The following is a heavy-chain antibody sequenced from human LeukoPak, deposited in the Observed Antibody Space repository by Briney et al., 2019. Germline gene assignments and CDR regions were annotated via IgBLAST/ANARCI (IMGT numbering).Heavy chain of an antibody. Sequence: SETLSLTCAVYGGSFSGYYWSWIRQPPGKGLEWIGETNNGGSTNYNPSLKSRVTISVDTSKNQFSLKLSSVTAADTAVYYCARGLSPRINMVRGVRPPFRGVFDYWGQGTLVTVSS. D-gene: IGHD3-10*01. CDR2: TNNGGST. CDR3: ARGLSPRINMVRGVRPPFRGVFDY. V-gene: IGHV4-34*01. CDR1: GGSFSGYY. J-gene: IGHJ4*02.